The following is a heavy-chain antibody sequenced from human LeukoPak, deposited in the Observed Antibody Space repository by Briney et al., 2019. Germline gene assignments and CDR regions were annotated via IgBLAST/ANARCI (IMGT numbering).Heavy chain of an antibody. D-gene: IGHD2-15*01. Sequence: GGALRLSYAASGFTFSSYSMNWVRQPPGKGLEWVSSISSSGSYIYYADSVKGRFSISRDSAKNSLYLQMNSLRAEDTAVYYCARGPQFCSGGSCYGYYFDYWGQGTLVTVSS. CDR1: GFTFSSYS. CDR2: ISSSGSYI. CDR3: ARGPQFCSGGSCYGYYFDY. V-gene: IGHV3-21*01. J-gene: IGHJ4*02.